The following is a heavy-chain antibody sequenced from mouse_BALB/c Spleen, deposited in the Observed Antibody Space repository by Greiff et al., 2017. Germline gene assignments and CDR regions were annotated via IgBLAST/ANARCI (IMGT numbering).Heavy chain of an antibody. Sequence: QVQLQQSGAELVKPGASVKLSCKASGYTFTSYYMYWVKQRPGQGLEWIGEINPSNGGTNFNEKFKSKATLTVDKSSSTAYMQLSSLTSEDSAVYYCTRSGGYGNYVAYWGQGTLVTVSA. CDR1: GYTFTSYY. V-gene: IGHV1S81*02. CDR3: TRSGGYGNYVAY. J-gene: IGHJ3*01. D-gene: IGHD2-10*02. CDR2: INPSNGGT.